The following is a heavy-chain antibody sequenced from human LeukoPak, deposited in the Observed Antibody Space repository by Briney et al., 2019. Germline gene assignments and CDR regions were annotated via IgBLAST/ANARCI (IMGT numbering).Heavy chain of an antibody. CDR2: MNPKSGNT. CDR3: ARGLQTYYDFWSGYNWFDP. V-gene: IGHV1-8*03. J-gene: IGHJ5*02. Sequence: ASVKVSCKASGYTFTSYDINWVRQATGQGLEWMGWMNPKSGNTGYAQKFQGRVTITRNTSISTAYMELSSLRSEDTAVYYCARGLQTYYDFWSGYNWFDPWGQGTLVTVSS. CDR1: GYTFTSYD. D-gene: IGHD3-3*01.